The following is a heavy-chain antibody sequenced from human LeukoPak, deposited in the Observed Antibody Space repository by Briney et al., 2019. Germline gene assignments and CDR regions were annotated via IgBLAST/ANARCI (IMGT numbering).Heavy chain of an antibody. D-gene: IGHD2-2*01. J-gene: IGHJ5*02. Sequence: SQTLSLTCTVSGGSISSGDYYLSWIRQPPGKGLEWIGYINYSGSTFHYNPSLESRVTLSVDTSKNQFSLKLSSVTAADTAVYYCAITNCSSARCYGANWFDPWGQGTLVTVSS. CDR3: AITNCSSARCYGANWFDP. CDR1: GGSISSGDYY. CDR2: INYSGST. V-gene: IGHV4-30-4*08.